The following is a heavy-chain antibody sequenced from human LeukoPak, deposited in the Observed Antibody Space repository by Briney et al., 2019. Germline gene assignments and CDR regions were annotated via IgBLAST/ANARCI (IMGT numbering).Heavy chain of an antibody. V-gene: IGHV3-48*02. Sequence: PGGSLRLSCAASGFTFSSYAMSWVRQAPGKGLEWVSFIGTSSGAIYYADSVKGRFTISRDNAKKSLYLQMNSLRDEDTAVYYCARNLDSWSQGALVTVSS. CDR2: IGTSSGAI. J-gene: IGHJ5*01. CDR1: GFTFSSYA. CDR3: ARNLDS.